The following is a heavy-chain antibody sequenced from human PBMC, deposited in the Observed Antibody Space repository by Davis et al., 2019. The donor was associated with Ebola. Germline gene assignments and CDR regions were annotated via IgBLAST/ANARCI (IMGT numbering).Heavy chain of an antibody. D-gene: IGHD5-12*01. CDR1: GGSISSYY. V-gene: IGHV4-59*01. CDR2: IYYSGST. CDR3: ARLGYSGYDSFDY. J-gene: IGHJ4*02. Sequence: MPGGSLRLSCTVSGGSISSYYWSWIRQPPGKGLEWIGYIYYSGSTNYNPSLKSRVTISVDTSKNQFSLKLSSVTAADTAVYYCARLGYSGYDSFDYWGQGTLVTVSS.